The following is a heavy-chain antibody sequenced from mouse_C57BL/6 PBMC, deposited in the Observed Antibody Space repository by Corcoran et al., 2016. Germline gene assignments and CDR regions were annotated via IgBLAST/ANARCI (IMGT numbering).Heavy chain of an antibody. D-gene: IGHD2-3*01. Sequence: QVQLQQSGAELVKSGASVKISCKASGYAFSSYWMNWVKQRPGKGLKWIGQIYPGDGDTNYNGKFKGKATLTADKSSSTAYMQLSSLTSEDSAVYFCARWMVRYAMDYWGQGTSVTVSS. CDR2: IYPGDGDT. J-gene: IGHJ4*01. CDR1: GYAFSSYW. V-gene: IGHV1-80*01. CDR3: ARWMVRYAMDY.